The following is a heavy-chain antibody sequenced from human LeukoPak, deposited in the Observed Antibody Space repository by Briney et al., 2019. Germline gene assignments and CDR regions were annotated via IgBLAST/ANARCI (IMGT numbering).Heavy chain of an antibody. Sequence: ASVKVSCKASGYTFTSYYMHWVRQAPGQGLEWMGWINPNSGGTNFAQKFQGRVTMTRDTSISTAYMELSSLTSDDTAVYYCARARTTIDNYYYMDVWGKGTTVTVSS. CDR3: ARARTTIDNYYYMDV. CDR1: GYTFTSYY. J-gene: IGHJ6*03. CDR2: INPNSGGT. D-gene: IGHD3-22*01. V-gene: IGHV1-2*02.